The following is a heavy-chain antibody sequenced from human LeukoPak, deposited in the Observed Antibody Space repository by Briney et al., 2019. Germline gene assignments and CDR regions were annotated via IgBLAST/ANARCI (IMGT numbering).Heavy chain of an antibody. CDR2: MNPNSGST. V-gene: IGHV1-8*02. CDR3: ARVFGSADY. Sequence: ASVKVSCKASGHTFTSYDINWVRQASGQGLEWMGWMNPNSGSTGYAQKFQGRVTKTRDTSISTAYMELTNLRSEDTAIYYCARVFGSADYWGQGTLVAVSS. D-gene: IGHD3-10*01. J-gene: IGHJ4*02. CDR1: GHTFTSYD.